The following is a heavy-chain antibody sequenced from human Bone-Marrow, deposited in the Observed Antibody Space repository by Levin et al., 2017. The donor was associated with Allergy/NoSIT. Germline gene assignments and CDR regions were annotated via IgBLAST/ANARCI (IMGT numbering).Heavy chain of an antibody. Sequence: PGGSLRLSCKGSGYSFTDYWIGWVRQMPGKGLELMGIIYPGDSDTRYSLPFQGQVTISADKSITTAFLEWTSLKASDTSMYYCARKKYGSGGDPVDSWGQGTLVTVSS. CDR1: GYSFTDYW. CDR3: ARKKYGSGGDPVDS. J-gene: IGHJ4*02. D-gene: IGHD3-10*01. V-gene: IGHV5-51*01. CDR2: IYPGDSDT.